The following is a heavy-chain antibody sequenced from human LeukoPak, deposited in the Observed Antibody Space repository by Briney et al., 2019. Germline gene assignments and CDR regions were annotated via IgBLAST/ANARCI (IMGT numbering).Heavy chain of an antibody. CDR3: AKSGVDCSGGSCYSFFNY. J-gene: IGHJ4*02. Sequence: GGSLRLSCAASGFTFSSYAMSWVRQAPGKGLEWVSAISGSGGSTYYADSVKGRFTISRDNSKNTLYLQMYSLRAEDTAVYYCAKSGVDCSGGSCYSFFNYWGQGTLVTVSS. V-gene: IGHV3-23*01. D-gene: IGHD2-15*01. CDR1: GFTFSSYA. CDR2: ISGSGGST.